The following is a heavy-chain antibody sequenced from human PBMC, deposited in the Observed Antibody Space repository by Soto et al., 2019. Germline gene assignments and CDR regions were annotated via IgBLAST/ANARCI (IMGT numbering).Heavy chain of an antibody. CDR3: ARGSSGPTFGT. J-gene: IGHJ5*02. D-gene: IGHD3-22*01. Sequence: SETLSLTCAVSGGSLSSGGYSWHWIRQPPGKGLEWIGYIYYSGSTYYNPSLKSRVTISVDTSKNQFSLKLSSVTAADTAVYYCARGSSGPTFGTWGQGTLVTSP. CDR1: GGSLSSGGYS. CDR2: IYYSGST. V-gene: IGHV4-31*11.